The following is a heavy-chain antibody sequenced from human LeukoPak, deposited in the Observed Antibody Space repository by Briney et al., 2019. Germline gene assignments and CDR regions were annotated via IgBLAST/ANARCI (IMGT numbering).Heavy chain of an antibody. J-gene: IGHJ3*02. V-gene: IGHV4-34*01. D-gene: IGHD2-2*01. CDR3: ARVPTGRNVVAAAARMGWNGAFDI. CDR1: GGSFSEYY. Sequence: SETLSLTCAVYGGSFSEYYWSWTRQSPGKGLEWIAEISQSGSINYNPSLKSRVTISVDASKKQFSLKMSSVTAADTAMYYCARVPTGRNVVAAAARMGWNGAFDIWGQGTMVTVSS. CDR2: ISQSGSI.